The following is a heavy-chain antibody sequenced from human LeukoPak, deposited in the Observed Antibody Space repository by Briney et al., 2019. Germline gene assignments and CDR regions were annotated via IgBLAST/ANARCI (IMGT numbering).Heavy chain of an antibody. D-gene: IGHD6-13*01. CDR2: IYTSGSA. Sequence: PSHTLSLTCTVAAGSISSYYWSWVRHPAGKGLEWIGRIYTSGSANYNPSLKSRVTMSVDTSENQFSLKLSSVTAADTAVYYCARDRAAAANLGWFDPWGQGTLVTVSS. J-gene: IGHJ5*02. CDR1: AGSISSYY. V-gene: IGHV4-4*07. CDR3: ARDRAAAANLGWFDP.